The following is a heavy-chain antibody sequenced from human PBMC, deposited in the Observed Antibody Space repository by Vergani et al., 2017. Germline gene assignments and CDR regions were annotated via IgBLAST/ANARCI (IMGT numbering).Heavy chain of an antibody. CDR1: GGSFSGYY. V-gene: IGHV4-34*01. Sequence: QVQLQESGPGLVKPSETLSLTCAVYGGSFSGYYWSWIRQPPGKGLEWIGEINHSGSTNYNPSLKSRVTISVDTSKNQFSLKLSSVTAADTAVYYCARANYGSGSYSGYNWFDPWGQGTLVTVSS. J-gene: IGHJ5*02. CDR3: ARANYGSGSYSGYNWFDP. CDR2: INHSGST. D-gene: IGHD3-10*01.